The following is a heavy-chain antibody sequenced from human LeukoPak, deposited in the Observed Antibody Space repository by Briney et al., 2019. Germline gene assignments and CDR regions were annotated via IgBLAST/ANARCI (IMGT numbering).Heavy chain of an antibody. D-gene: IGHD3-10*01. Sequence: PSETLSLTCVAYGGSFSGYYWSWIRQPPGKGLEWIGEIDQSGTTNYNPSLKSRVTISIDTSKKQFSLTLTSMTAADTAVYYCARVPHYYFGYGYFDTWGQGTRVTVSS. CDR3: ARVPHYYFGYGYFDT. CDR1: GGSFSGYY. J-gene: IGHJ4*02. V-gene: IGHV4-34*01. CDR2: IDQSGTT.